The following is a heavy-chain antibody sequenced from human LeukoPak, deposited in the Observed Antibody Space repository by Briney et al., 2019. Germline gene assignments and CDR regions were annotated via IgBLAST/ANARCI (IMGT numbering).Heavy chain of an antibody. J-gene: IGHJ6*02. V-gene: IGHV1-46*01. CDR2: INPSGGST. D-gene: IGHD1-26*01. CDR1: GYTFTNYY. CDR3: ARDGGATTGTPYYYGLDV. Sequence: ASVKVSCKASGYTFTNYYIHWVRQAPGQGLEWMGIINPSGGSTSFAQKFQGRVTMTRDTSTGTVYMELSSLRSEDTAVYYCARDGGATTGTPYYYGLDVRGQGTTVTVSS.